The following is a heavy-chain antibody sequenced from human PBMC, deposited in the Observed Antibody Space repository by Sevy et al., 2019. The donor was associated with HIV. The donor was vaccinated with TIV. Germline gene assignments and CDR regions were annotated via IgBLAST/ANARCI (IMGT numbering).Heavy chain of an antibody. CDR3: AKRVAGALAALDI. Sequence: GSLRLSCAASGFTFRNYVMNWVRQPPGKGLEWVSVSDGGGTTYYADSVKGRFTISRDDSKSTLYLQMNSLRVEDTAVYFCAKRVAGALAALDIWGQGTMVTVSS. CDR1: GFTFRNYV. J-gene: IGHJ3*02. D-gene: IGHD3-10*01. V-gene: IGHV3-23*01. CDR2: SDGGGTT.